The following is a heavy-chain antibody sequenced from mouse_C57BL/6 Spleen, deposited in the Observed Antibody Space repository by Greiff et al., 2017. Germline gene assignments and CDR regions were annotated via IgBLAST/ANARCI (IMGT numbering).Heavy chain of an antibody. CDR1: GYTFTSYW. CDR3: ARGLDSSGYVAY. V-gene: IGHV1-55*01. CDR2: IYPGSGST. J-gene: IGHJ3*01. D-gene: IGHD3-2*02. Sequence: QVQLQQPGAELVKPGASVKMSCKASGYTFTSYWITWVKQRPGQGLEWIGDIYPGSGSTNYNEKFKSKATLTVDTSSSTAYMQLSSLTSEDSAVYYCARGLDSSGYVAYWGQGTLVTVSA.